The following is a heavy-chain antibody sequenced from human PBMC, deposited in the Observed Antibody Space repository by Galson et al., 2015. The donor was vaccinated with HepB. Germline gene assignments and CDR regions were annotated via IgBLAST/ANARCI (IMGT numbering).Heavy chain of an antibody. CDR2: ISAYNGDT. J-gene: IGHJ4*02. Sequence: SVKVSCKASGYTFSSYGITWVRQAPGQGLEWMGWISAYNGDTKSAQKVQGRVTMTTDTISNTAYMEVRSLRSDDTAVYYCARDDFWSGSHRHFDFWGQGTLVTVSS. CDR1: GYTFSSYG. V-gene: IGHV1-18*01. CDR3: ARDDFWSGSHRHFDF. D-gene: IGHD3-3*01.